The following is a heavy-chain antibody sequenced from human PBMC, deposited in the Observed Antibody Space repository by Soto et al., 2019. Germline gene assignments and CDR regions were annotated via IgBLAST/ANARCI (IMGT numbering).Heavy chain of an antibody. CDR1: GGSISGDYC. V-gene: IGHV4-30-4*01. J-gene: IGHJ5*01. CDR3: DREPYDITGNRIES. CDR2: VYHTGSK. Sequence: SETLSLTCTVSGGSISGDYCWNWILQAPGKGLEWIGYVYHTGSKYHNPSLKSRGSISVDTSNNQFYLELSSETAADTAVYFCDREPYDITGNRIESWGQGIPVTSPQ. D-gene: IGHD3-22*01.